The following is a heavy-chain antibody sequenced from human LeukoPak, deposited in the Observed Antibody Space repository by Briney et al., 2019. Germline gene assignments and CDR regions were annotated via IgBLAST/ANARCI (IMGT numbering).Heavy chain of an antibody. CDR1: GYTLTELS. D-gene: IGHD1-26*01. V-gene: IGHV1-24*01. Sequence: ASVKVSCKVSGYTLTELSMHWVRQAPGKGLEWMGGFDPEDGETIYAQKFQGRVTMTEDTSTDTAYMELSSLRSEDTAVYYCATAKWELRFSYFDYWGQGTLVTVSS. CDR2: FDPEDGET. CDR3: ATAKWELRFSYFDY. J-gene: IGHJ4*02.